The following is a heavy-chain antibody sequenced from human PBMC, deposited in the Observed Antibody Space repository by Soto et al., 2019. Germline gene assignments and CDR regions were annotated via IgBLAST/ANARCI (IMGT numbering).Heavy chain of an antibody. V-gene: IGHV3-48*01. CDR3: ARDSVDSSGHSMTFDD. Sequence: XGSLRLSCAASGFTFSRYSMIWVRQAPGKGLEWLSYISSSGSVIFYADSVRGRFTISRDSAKNSLYLQMNSLRAEDTAVYYCARDSVDSSGHSMTFDDWGQGTLVTVSS. D-gene: IGHD3-22*01. CDR2: ISSSGSVI. CDR1: GFTFSRYS. J-gene: IGHJ4*02.